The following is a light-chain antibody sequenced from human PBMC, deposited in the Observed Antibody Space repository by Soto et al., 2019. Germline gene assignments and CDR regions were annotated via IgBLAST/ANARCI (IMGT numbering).Light chain of an antibody. CDR2: GNN. J-gene: IGLJ2*01. Sequence: QSVLTQPPSVSGAPGQRVTISCTGSSSNIGAGYDVHWYQRFPGTAPKLLIYGNNNRPSGVPDRFSGSTSGTSASLAITGLQAEDEADYYCQSYDISLSGSRIFGGGTKLTVL. CDR1: SSNIGAGYD. CDR3: QSYDISLSGSRI. V-gene: IGLV1-40*01.